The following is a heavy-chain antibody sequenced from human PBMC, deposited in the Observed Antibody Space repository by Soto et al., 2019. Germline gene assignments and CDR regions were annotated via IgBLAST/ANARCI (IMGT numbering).Heavy chain of an antibody. V-gene: IGHV3-9*01. CDR1: GFTFDDYG. CDR3: AKATRPAGAAGESFYGMDV. J-gene: IGHJ6*02. CDR2: ISWNSGSI. Sequence: EVQLVESGGGLVQPGRSLRLSCAASGFTFDDYGMHWVRQVPGKGLEWVSGISWNSGSIGYADAVKGRFTISRDNAKSSLYLQMNSLRTDDTAFYYCAKATRPAGAAGESFYGMDVWGQGTTVTVSS. D-gene: IGHD6-13*01.